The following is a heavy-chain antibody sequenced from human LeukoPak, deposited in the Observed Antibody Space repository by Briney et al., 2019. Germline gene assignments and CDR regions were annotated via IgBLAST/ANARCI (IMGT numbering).Heavy chain of an antibody. V-gene: IGHV3-23*01. D-gene: IGHD3-3*01. CDR2: IRGSGGST. J-gene: IGHJ5*02. CDR3: AREDYDFWTGYFRFRGATRFDP. CDR1: GFTFSSYA. Sequence: GGSLRLSCAASGFTFSSYAMSWVRQAPGKGLEWVSAIRGSGGSTYYADSVKGRFTISRDNAKNSLYLQMNSLRAEDTAVYYCAREDYDFWTGYFRFRGATRFDPWGQGTLVTVSS.